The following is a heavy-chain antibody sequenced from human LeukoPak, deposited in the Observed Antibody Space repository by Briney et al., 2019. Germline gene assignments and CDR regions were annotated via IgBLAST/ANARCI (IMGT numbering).Heavy chain of an antibody. CDR2: IYPGDSDT. CDR3: ARSIAAAGTLFDL. Sequence: GESLKISCKGSGYSFTSYWIGWVRQMPGKGLEWMGIIYPGDSDTRYSPSFQGQVTISADKSISTAYLQWSSLKASDTAMYYCARSIAAAGTLFDLWGRGTLVTVSS. V-gene: IGHV5-51*01. J-gene: IGHJ2*01. CDR1: GYSFTSYW. D-gene: IGHD6-13*01.